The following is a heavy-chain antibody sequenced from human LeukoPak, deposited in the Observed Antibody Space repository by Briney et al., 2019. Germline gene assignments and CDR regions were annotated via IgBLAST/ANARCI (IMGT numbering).Heavy chain of an antibody. Sequence: GGSLRLSCVASGFTFSTFAMNWVRQAPGKGLEWVSTICETGRSTYYADSVKGQFTISRDNSKNTLYLQMNSLRAEDTAVYYCAKDRGYSYGISEYWGQGTLVTVSS. V-gene: IGHV3-23*01. J-gene: IGHJ4*02. CDR1: GFTFSTFA. CDR2: ICETGRST. D-gene: IGHD5-18*01. CDR3: AKDRGYSYGISEY.